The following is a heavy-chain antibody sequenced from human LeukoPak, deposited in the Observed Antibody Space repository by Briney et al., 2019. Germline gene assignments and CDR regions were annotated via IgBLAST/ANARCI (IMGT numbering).Heavy chain of an antibody. D-gene: IGHD5-24*01. Sequence: SETLSLTCTVSGASITDYYWSWIRQPPAKGLEWTGYIYYTGSPNYNPSLKSRVTLSLDRSQNQFSLKLTSVTAADTAVYYCAYGGDAYKTGYWGQGTLVTVSS. CDR1: GASITDYY. CDR2: IYYTGSP. CDR3: AYGGDAYKTGY. J-gene: IGHJ4*02. V-gene: IGHV4-59*01.